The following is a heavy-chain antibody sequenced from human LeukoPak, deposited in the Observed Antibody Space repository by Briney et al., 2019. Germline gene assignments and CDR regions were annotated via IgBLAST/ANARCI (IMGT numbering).Heavy chain of an antibody. CDR3: AKDDAWLRFGE. V-gene: IGHV3-23*01. CDR1: GFTSSNHG. Sequence: GGTLRLSCAASGFTSSNHGMNWVRQAPGKGLEWVSGISPSGDITYYADSVKGRFTISRDNSKNTLYLEVISLTAEDTAVYYCAKDDAWLRFGEWSQGTLVTVSS. J-gene: IGHJ4*02. D-gene: IGHD3-10*01. CDR2: ISPSGDIT.